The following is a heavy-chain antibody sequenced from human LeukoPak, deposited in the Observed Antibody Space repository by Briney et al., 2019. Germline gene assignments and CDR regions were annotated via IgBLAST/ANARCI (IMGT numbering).Heavy chain of an antibody. V-gene: IGHV3-7*01. CDR2: IKQDGSEK. Sequence: PGGSLRLSCAASGFTFSNYWMSWVRQTPGKGLEWVANIKQDGSEKYYVDSVKGRFTISRDNSKNTLYLQMNSLRAEDTAVYYCARDLSPYGIGIWGQGTMVTVSS. D-gene: IGHD3-10*01. CDR3: ARDLSPYGIGI. CDR1: GFTFSNYW. J-gene: IGHJ3*02.